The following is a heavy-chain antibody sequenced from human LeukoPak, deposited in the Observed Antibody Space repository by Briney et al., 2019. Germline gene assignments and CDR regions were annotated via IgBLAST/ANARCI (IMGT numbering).Heavy chain of an antibody. J-gene: IGHJ4*02. Sequence: PGRSLRLSCAASGFTFSSYGMHWVRQAPGKGLEWVAVISYDGSNKYYADSVKGRFTISRDNSKNTLYLQMNNLRAEDTAVYYCAIYGSGEIDYWSQGTLVTVSS. CDR1: GFTFSSYG. D-gene: IGHD3-10*01. CDR3: AIYGSGEIDY. V-gene: IGHV3-30*03. CDR2: ISYDGSNK.